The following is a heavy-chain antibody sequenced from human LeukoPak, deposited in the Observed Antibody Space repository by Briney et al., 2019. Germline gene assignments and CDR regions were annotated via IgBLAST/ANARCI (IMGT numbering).Heavy chain of an antibody. CDR3: ALLPVSSSYFDY. D-gene: IGHD6-6*01. CDR2: ISSSSSYI. CDR1: GFSFSDFF. J-gene: IGHJ4*02. Sequence: GGSLRLSCAASGFSFSDFFMSCIRQAPGKGLEWVSSISSSSSYIYYADSVKSRVTISRDTAKKSLYLQICTLRAQDTAVYYTALLPVSSSYFDYWGQGTLVTVSS. V-gene: IGHV3-21*01.